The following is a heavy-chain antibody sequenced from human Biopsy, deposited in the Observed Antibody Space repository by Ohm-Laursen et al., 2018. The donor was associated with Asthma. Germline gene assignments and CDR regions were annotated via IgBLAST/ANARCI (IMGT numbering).Heavy chain of an antibody. CDR2: IKHDGSEK. CDR3: ARTFHFWSPYHAEHYQL. D-gene: IGHD3-3*02. J-gene: IGHJ1*01. V-gene: IGHV3-7*01. CDR1: GFTFGDYW. Sequence: SLRLSCAASGFTFGDYWMSSVRQVPGKGLEWVANIKHDGSEKNHVDSLKGRFTISRDNAKNSLYLQMNSLRAEDTAVYYCARTFHFWSPYHAEHYQLWGQGTLVTVSS.